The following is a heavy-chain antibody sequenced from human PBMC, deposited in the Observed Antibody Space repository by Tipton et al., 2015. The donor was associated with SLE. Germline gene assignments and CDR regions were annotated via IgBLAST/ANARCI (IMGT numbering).Heavy chain of an antibody. CDR3: TRDGGVGATVW. J-gene: IGHJ4*02. Sequence: TLSLTCTVSGGSISSSSYYWGWIRQPPGKGLEWIGSIYYSGSTYYNPSLQSRVTISVDTSKNQFSLKLSSVTAADTAVYYCTRDGGVGATVWWGQGTLVTVSS. CDR1: GGSISSSSYY. V-gene: IGHV4-39*07. CDR2: IYYSGST. D-gene: IGHD1-26*01.